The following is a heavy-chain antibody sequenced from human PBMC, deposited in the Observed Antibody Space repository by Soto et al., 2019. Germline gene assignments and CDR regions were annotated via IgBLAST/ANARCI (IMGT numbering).Heavy chain of an antibody. V-gene: IGHV3-33*01. CDR2: VYYDGHNK. CDR3: ARDPPSTLGSFDI. D-gene: IGHD2-2*01. CDR1: GFTFSMYG. J-gene: IGHJ3*02. Sequence: QVQLVESGGGVVQPGRSQRLSCAASGFTFSMYGMHWVRQAPGKELEWMATVYYDGHNKYYADSVRGRFTISRDNSKNMVYLQMNSLRAEDTAVYYCARDPPSTLGSFDIWGRGTMVTVSS.